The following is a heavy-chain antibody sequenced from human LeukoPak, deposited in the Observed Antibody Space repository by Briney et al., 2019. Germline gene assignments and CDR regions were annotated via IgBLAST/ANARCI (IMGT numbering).Heavy chain of an antibody. Sequence: GGSLRLSCAASGFTFSDYYMSWIRQAPGKGLEWVSYISSSGSTIYYADSVKGRFTISRDNAKNSLSLQMNSLRAEDTAVYYCARAITNYGYIFDYWGQGTLVTVSS. CDR2: ISSSGSTI. V-gene: IGHV3-11*04. CDR3: ARAITNYGYIFDY. CDR1: GFTFSDYY. J-gene: IGHJ4*02. D-gene: IGHD5-18*01.